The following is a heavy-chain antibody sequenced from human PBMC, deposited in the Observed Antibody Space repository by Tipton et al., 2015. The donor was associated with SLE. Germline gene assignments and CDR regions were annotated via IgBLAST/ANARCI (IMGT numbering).Heavy chain of an antibody. CDR3: AKGVAD. D-gene: IGHD2-15*01. CDR1: GFTFDDYG. CDR2: ILGSGDGT. J-gene: IGHJ4*02. V-gene: IGHV3-23*01. Sequence: GSLRLSCAASGFTFDDYGMNWVRQAPGKGLEWVSTILGSGDGTCYADSVKGRFTISRDNSKNTLYLQMNSLRAEDTALYYCAKGVADWGQGTLVTVSS.